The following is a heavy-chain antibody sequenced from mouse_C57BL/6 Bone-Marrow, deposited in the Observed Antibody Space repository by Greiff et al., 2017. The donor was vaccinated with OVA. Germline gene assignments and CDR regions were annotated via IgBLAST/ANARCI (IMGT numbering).Heavy chain of an antibody. CDR3: AREGADGYLDY. J-gene: IGHJ2*01. CDR2: IYPGGGYT. D-gene: IGHD2-3*01. CDR1: GYTFTNYW. V-gene: IGHV1-63*01. Sequence: VQLQESGAELVRPGTSVKMSCKASGYTFTNYWIGWAKQRPGHGLEWIGDIYPGGGYTNYNEKFKGKATLTADKSSSTAYMQFSSLTSEDSAIYYCAREGADGYLDYWGQGTTLTVSS.